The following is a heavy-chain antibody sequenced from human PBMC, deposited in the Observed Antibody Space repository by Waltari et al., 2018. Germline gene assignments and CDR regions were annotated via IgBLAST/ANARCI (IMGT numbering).Heavy chain of an antibody. D-gene: IGHD1-26*01. J-gene: IGHJ5*01. CDR2: ISGSGGST. Sequence: EVQLLESGGGLVQSGGSLRLACAASGFTLSGNALSWVRLAPGKGLELVSSISGSGGSTYYGDSVKGRFTISRDNSKNTLYLQMNSLRAEDTAVYYCAKWGGSYWLSPPLSDSWGQGTLVTVSS. CDR3: AKWGGSYWLSPPLSDS. V-gene: IGHV3-23*01. CDR1: GFTLSGNA.